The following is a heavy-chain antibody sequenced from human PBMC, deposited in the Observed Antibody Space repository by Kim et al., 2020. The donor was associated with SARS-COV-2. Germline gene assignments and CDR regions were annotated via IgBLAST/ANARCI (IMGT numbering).Heavy chain of an antibody. CDR1: GFTFSSYA. Sequence: GGSLRLSCAASGFTFSSYAMSWVRQAPGKGLEWVSAISGSGGSTYYADSVKGRFTISRDNSKNTLYLQMNSLRAEDTAVYYCAKEGIMTTVTKGGYNDAFDIWGQGTMVTVSS. D-gene: IGHD4-17*01. V-gene: IGHV3-23*01. CDR3: AKEGIMTTVTKGGYNDAFDI. J-gene: IGHJ3*02. CDR2: ISGSGGST.